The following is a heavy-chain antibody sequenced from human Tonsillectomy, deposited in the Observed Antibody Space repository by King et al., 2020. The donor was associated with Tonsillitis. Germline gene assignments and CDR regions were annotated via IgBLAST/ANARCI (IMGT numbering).Heavy chain of an antibody. V-gene: IGHV4-59*01. Sequence: QLQESGPGLVKPSETLSLTCTVSGGSISSYYWSWIRQPPGKGLEWIGYIYSSGNTNYNPSLKSRVTISVDASKSQFSLKLKSVTAAETAVYYCARGGIAAHFNCWGQGTLVTVSS. J-gene: IGHJ4*02. CDR1: GGSISSYY. D-gene: IGHD6-6*01. CDR2: IYSSGNT. CDR3: ARGGIAAHFNC.